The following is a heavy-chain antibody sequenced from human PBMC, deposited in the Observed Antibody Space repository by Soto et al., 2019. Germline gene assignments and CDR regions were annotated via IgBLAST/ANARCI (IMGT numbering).Heavy chain of an antibody. CDR3: ARDADLDY. J-gene: IGHJ4*02. CDR1: GGTFSSNP. Sequence: QVQLVQSGAEVKKPGSSVKVSCKTSGGTFSSNPFTWMRQAPGRGLEWMGEIMPVLGATNYAQNFQDRVTITADESTTTVYMELSSRRSEDTAVYYCARDADLDYWGQGTLVTVSS. V-gene: IGHV1-69*01. CDR2: IMPVLGAT.